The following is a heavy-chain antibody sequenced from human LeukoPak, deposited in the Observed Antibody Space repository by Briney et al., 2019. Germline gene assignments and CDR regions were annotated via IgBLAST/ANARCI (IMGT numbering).Heavy chain of an antibody. Sequence: ASVKVSCKASGYTFTGYYMHWVRQAPGRGLEWMGWINPNSGGTNYAQKFQGRVTMTRDTSISTAYMELSRLRSDDTAVYYCARSRLTTHTPYYWGQGTLVTVSS. J-gene: IGHJ4*02. V-gene: IGHV1-2*02. CDR3: ARSRLTTHTPYY. D-gene: IGHD4/OR15-4a*01. CDR2: INPNSGGT. CDR1: GYTFTGYY.